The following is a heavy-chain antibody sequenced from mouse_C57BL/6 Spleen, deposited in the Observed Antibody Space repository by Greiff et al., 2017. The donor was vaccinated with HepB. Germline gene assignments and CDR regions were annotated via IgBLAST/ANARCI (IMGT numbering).Heavy chain of an antibody. Sequence: QVQLQQSGAELLKPGASVKLSCKATGYTFTGYWIEWVKQRPGHGLEWIGEILPGSGSTNYNEKFKGKATFTADTASNTAYMQLSSLTTEDSAIFYCARSGNDYDKVFAYWGQGTLVTVSA. CDR3: ARSGNDYDKVFAY. CDR1: GYTFTGYW. J-gene: IGHJ3*01. CDR2: ILPGSGST. V-gene: IGHV1-9*01. D-gene: IGHD2-4*01.